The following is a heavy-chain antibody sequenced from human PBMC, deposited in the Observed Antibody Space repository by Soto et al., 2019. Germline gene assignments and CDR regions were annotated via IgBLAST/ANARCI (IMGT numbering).Heavy chain of an antibody. CDR1: DYMFTGYG. CDR2: ISGSTGNT. CDR3: ARAGRGTYYYFDL. V-gene: IGHV1-18*01. Sequence: QVQLVQSGAEVKEPGASVKVSCRAFDYMFTGYGIIWVRQAPGQGLEWMGWISGSTGNTNYAEKVQGRVTMTTDTSTSTAFMEVRSLRSDDTAVYYCARAGRGTYYYFDLWGQGTLVTVSS. D-gene: IGHD1-26*01. J-gene: IGHJ4*02.